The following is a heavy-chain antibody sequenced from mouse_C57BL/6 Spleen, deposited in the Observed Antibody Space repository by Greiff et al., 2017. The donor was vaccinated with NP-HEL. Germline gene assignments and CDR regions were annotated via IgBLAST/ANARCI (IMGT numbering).Heavy chain of an antibody. V-gene: IGHV3-6*01. CDR3: AREGTTVGDFDY. CDR1: GYSITSGYY. CDR2: ISYDGSN. Sequence: EVQLQESGPGLVKPSQSLSLTCSVTGYSITSGYYWNWIRQFPGNKLEWMGYISYDGSNNYNPALKNRISITRDTSKNQFFLKLNSVPTEDTATYYCAREGTTVGDFDYWGQGTTLTVSS. D-gene: IGHD1-1*01. J-gene: IGHJ2*01.